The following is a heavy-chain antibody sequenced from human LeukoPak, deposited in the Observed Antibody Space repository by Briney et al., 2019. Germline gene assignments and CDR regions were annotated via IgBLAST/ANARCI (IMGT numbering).Heavy chain of an antibody. Sequence: SETLSLTCTVSGGSISSYYWSWIRQPPGKGLEWIGYIYYSGSTNYNPSLKSRVTISVDTSKNQFSLKLSSVTAADTAVCYCARVGYDSSGYYRFEDYWGQGTLVTVSS. CDR2: IYYSGST. V-gene: IGHV4-59*01. D-gene: IGHD3-22*01. J-gene: IGHJ4*02. CDR3: ARVGYDSSGYYRFEDY. CDR1: GGSISSYY.